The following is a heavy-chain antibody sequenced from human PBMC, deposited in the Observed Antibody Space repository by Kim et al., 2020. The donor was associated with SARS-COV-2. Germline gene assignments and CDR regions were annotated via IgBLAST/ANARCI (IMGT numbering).Heavy chain of an antibody. CDR1: GFTFSSYW. D-gene: IGHD5-12*01. V-gene: IGHV3-7*01. CDR2: IKQDGSEK. J-gene: IGHJ4*02. Sequence: GGSLRLSCAASGFTFSSYWMSWVRQAPGKGLEWVANIKQDGSEKYYVDSVKGRFTISRDNAKNSLYLQMNSLRAEDTAVYYCARGFWGGYEHFDYWGQGTLVTVSS. CDR3: ARGFWGGYEHFDY.